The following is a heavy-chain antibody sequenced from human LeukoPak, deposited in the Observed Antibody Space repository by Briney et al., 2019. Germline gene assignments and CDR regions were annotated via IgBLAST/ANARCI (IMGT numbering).Heavy chain of an antibody. J-gene: IGHJ4*02. CDR1: GFTFSNAW. V-gene: IGHV3-15*01. D-gene: IGHD2-2*01. Sequence: KTGGSLRLSCAASGFTFSNAWMSWVRQAPGKGLEWVGRIKSKADGGTTDYAAPVKGRFTISRDDSKNTLYLQMNSLKTEDTAVYYCTTDGLVVPAADAADYFDYWGQGTLVTVSS. CDR2: IKSKADGGTT. CDR3: TTDGLVVPAADAADYFDY.